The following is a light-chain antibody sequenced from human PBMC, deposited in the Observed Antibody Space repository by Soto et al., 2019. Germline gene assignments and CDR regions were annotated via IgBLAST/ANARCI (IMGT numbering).Light chain of an antibody. J-gene: IGKJ3*01. V-gene: IGKV4-1*01. CDR2: WAS. CDR3: HHYYSIQFT. Sequence: DIVMTQSPDSLAVSLGERATINCKSSQSVLYSSNNKNYLAWYQQKPGQPPKLLIYWASTRESGVPDRFSGSGSGTDFTLTISSLQAKDLAVYYCHHYYSIQFTFGPGTKVDIQ. CDR1: QSVLYSSNNKNY.